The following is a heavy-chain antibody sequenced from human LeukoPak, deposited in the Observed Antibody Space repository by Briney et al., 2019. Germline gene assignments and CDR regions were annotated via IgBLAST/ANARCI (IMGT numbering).Heavy chain of an antibody. CDR1: AFTSSSYW. J-gene: IGHJ3*01. D-gene: IGHD3-22*01. CDR3: ARGRYYYDSTDYHAFDV. V-gene: IGHV3-7*04. Sequence: GGSLRLSCAASAFTSSSYWMTWVRQAPGKGLEWVANIKQDGSEKYYVDSVKGRSSISRDNAKNSLYLQMNGLRAEDTAMYFCARGRYYYDSTDYHAFDVWGQGTMVTVSS. CDR2: IKQDGSEK.